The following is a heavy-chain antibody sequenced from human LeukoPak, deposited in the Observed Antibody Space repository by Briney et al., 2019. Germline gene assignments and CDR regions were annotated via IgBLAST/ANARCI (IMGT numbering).Heavy chain of an antibody. Sequence: PSETLSLTCAVSGDSIISNNWWNWVRQPPGKGLEWIGEISHSGTTLYNPSLKSRVTISVDESKNQFSLNLNSVTAADTAVYYCARDSANGNNWSFDYWGLGTLVTVSS. CDR3: ARDSANGNNWSFDY. CDR1: GDSIISNNW. D-gene: IGHD5-24*01. V-gene: IGHV4-4*02. J-gene: IGHJ4*02. CDR2: ISHSGTT.